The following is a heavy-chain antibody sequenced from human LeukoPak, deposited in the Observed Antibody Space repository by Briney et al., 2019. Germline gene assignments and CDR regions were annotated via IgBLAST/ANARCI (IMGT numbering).Heavy chain of an antibody. J-gene: IGHJ6*03. D-gene: IGHD6-19*01. CDR1: GFTFSSYA. CDR2: ISGSGGST. CDR3: AKQAGTTSYYYYYMDV. V-gene: IGHV3-23*01. Sequence: GGSLRLSCAASGFTFSSYAMSWVRQAPGKGLEWVSDISGSGGSTYYADSVKGRFTTPRDNSKNTLYLQMNSLRAEDTAVYYCAKQAGTTSYYYYYMDVWGKGTTVTVSS.